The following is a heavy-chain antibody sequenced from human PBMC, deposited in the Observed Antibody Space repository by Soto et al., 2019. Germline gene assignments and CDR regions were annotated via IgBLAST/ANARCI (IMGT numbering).Heavy chain of an antibody. V-gene: IGHV4-59*08. D-gene: IGHD5-12*01. Sequence: SETLSLTCTVSGGSISDYCWSWIRQPPGKGLEWVGYIYYTGSTTYNPSLKSRLTLSVDTSKNQFSLKLRSVSAADTAVYYCARLGRWLQALDSWGQGTLVTVSS. J-gene: IGHJ4*02. CDR1: GGSISDYC. CDR2: IYYTGST. CDR3: ARLGRWLQALDS.